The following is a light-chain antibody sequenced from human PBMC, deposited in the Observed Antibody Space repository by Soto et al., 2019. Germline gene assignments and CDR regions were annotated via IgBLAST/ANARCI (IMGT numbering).Light chain of an antibody. CDR1: SGSIASNY. CDR3: QSYDSSNLLVL. Sequence: NFMLTQPHSVSESPGKTVTISCTRRSGSIASNYVQWYQQRPGSAPTTVIYEDNQRPAGVPDRFSGSIDSSSNSASLTISGLKTEDDDDYCSQSYDSSNLLVLFGGGTKVTVL. J-gene: IGLJ2*01. V-gene: IGLV6-57*04. CDR2: EDN.